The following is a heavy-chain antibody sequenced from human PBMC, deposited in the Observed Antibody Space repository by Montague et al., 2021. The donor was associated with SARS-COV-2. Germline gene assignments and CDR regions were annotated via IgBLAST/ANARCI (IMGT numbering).Heavy chain of an antibody. CDR3: SRTSASRDY. V-gene: IGHV6-1*01. Sequence: NNYAVSVKSRITINPDTSKNQISLQLNSVTPEDTAVYYCSRTSASRDYWGQGTLVTVS. J-gene: IGHJ4*02. D-gene: IGHD1-26*01. CDR2: N.